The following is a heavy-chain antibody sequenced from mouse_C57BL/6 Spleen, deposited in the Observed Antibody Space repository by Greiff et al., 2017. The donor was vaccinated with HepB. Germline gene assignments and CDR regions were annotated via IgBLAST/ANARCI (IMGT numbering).Heavy chain of an antibody. V-gene: IGHV1-78*01. CDR3: ARRFRQPPYYFDY. D-gene: IGHD3-2*01. J-gene: IGHJ2*01. CDR1: GYTFTDHT. CDR2: IYPRDGST. Sequence: VQLVESDAELVKPGASVKISCKVSGYTFTDHTIHWMKQRPEQGLEWIGYIYPRDGSTKYNEKFKGKATLTADKSSSTAYMQLNSLTSEDSAVYFCARRFRQPPYYFDYWGQGTTLTVSS.